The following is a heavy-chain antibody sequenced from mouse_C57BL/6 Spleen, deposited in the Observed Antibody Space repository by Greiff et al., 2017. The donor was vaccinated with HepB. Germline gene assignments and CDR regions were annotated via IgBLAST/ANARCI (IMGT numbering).Heavy chain of an antibody. J-gene: IGHJ4*01. Sequence: QVQLQQSGAELVMPGASVKLSCKASGYTFTSYWMHWVKQRPGQGLAWIGEIDPSDSYTNYNQKFKGKSTLTVDKSSSTAYMQLSSLTSEDSAVYYCARNPSYYGSSYHAMDYWGQGTSVTVSS. CDR1: GYTFTSYW. V-gene: IGHV1-69*01. D-gene: IGHD1-1*01. CDR2: IDPSDSYT. CDR3: ARNPSYYGSSYHAMDY.